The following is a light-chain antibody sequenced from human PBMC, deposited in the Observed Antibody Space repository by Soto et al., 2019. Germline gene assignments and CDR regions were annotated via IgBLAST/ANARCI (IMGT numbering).Light chain of an antibody. J-gene: IGKJ4*01. CDR3: QQYNSWPPLT. V-gene: IGKV3-15*01. CDR1: QSVSSN. CDR2: GAS. Sequence: EIVMTQSPATLSVSPGERATLSCRASQSVSSNLAWYQQKPGQAPRLLIYGASTRATGIPARFSGSGSGTEFTLTISRLQSEDFAVYYCQQYNSWPPLTFGGGTKVEI.